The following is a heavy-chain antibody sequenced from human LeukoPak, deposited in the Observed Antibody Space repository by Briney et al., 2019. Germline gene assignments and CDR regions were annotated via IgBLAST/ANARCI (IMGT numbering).Heavy chain of an antibody. V-gene: IGHV1-18*01. CDR3: ARDQNVRGVAAGMEGWFDP. J-gene: IGHJ5*02. CDR2: ISAYNGNT. Sequence: ASVKVSCKASGYTFTSYGISWVRQAPGQGLEWKGWISAYNGNTNYAQKLQGRVTMTTDTSTSTAYMELRSLRSDDTAVYYCARDQNVRGVAAGMEGWFDPWGQGTLVTVSS. D-gene: IGHD1-1*01. CDR1: GYTFTSYG.